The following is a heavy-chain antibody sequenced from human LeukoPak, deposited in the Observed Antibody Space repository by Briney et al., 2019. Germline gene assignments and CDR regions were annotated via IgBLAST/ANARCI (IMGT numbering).Heavy chain of an antibody. Sequence: SETLSLTCTASGYSISSGYYWGWIRQPPGKGLARIGSIYHSGSTYYNPSLNSRVTISVDTSKNQFSLNLSSVTAADTAVYFCFKPKTAYDILTGYQYPNWFDPWGQGTLVIVSS. V-gene: IGHV4-38-2*02. D-gene: IGHD3-9*01. CDR2: IYHSGST. CDR1: GYSISSGYY. CDR3: FKPKTAYDILTGYQYPNWFDP. J-gene: IGHJ5*02.